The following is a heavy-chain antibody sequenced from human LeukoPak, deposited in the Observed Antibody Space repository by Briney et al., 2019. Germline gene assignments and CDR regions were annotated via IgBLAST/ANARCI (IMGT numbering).Heavy chain of an antibody. CDR3: ARGTPIAAAIFDY. Sequence: PGGSLRLSCAPSGFSVSSNYMSWVRQAPGKGLEWVSVIYSGRTTTYYADSVKDRFTISRDESENTLYLHMDSLRVEDTAVYYCARGTPIAAAIFDYWGQGTLVTVSS. V-gene: IGHV3-53*01. D-gene: IGHD6-13*01. CDR2: IYSGRTTT. CDR1: GFSVSSNY. J-gene: IGHJ4*02.